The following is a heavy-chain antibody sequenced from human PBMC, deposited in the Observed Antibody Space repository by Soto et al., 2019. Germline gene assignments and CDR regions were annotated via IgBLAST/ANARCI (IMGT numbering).Heavy chain of an antibody. CDR3: TNHGYYWYFDI. V-gene: IGHV3-23*01. CDR2: VSGGDGST. J-gene: IGHJ2*01. Sequence: EGQLLESGGGLVQPGGSLRLSCAASGFTFSTYTMHWVRQAPGKGLEWVSGVSGGDGSTYYADSLKGRFSISRDNAKNPVDLDINSLTAEDTAVYYCTNHGYYWYFDIWGRGTLVTVSS. D-gene: IGHD5-12*01. CDR1: GFTFSTYT.